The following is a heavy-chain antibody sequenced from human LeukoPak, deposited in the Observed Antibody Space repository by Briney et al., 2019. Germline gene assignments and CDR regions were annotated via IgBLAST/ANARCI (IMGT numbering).Heavy chain of an antibody. J-gene: IGHJ4*02. V-gene: IGHV1-69*01. CDR2: IIPIFGTA. D-gene: IGHD3-9*01. Sequence: PPASVKVSCKASGGTFSSYATSWVRQAPGQGLEWMGGIIPIFGTANYAQKFQGRVTITADESTSTAYMELSSLRSEDTAVYYCARAEDDILTGYSTLDYWGQGTLVTVSS. CDR1: GGTFSSYA. CDR3: ARAEDDILTGYSTLDY.